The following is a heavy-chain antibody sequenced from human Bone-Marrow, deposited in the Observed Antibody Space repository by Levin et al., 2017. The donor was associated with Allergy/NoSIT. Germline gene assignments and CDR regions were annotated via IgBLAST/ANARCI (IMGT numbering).Heavy chain of an antibody. Sequence: QPGGSLRLSCAASGFTFTSYAMSWVRQAPGQGLEWVSAITASGYASFLADSVKGRFIISRDNSQNMVYLDMDSLRVEDTAIYYCVKGSSGGRPYYFDYWGQGNLVTVSS. CDR1: GFTFTSYA. CDR2: ITASGYAS. J-gene: IGHJ4*02. D-gene: IGHD2-15*01. V-gene: IGHV3-23*01. CDR3: VKGSSGGRPYYFDY.